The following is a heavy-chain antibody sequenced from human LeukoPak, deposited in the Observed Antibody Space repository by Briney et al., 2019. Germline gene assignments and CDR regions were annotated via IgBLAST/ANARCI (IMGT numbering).Heavy chain of an antibody. CDR3: ASVKKPWGVGCFDP. Sequence: SETLSLTCTVSGGSISSSSYYWGWIRQPPGKGLEWIGSIYYSGSTYYNPSLKSRVTISVDTSKNQFSLKLSSVTAADTAVYYCASVKKPWGVGCFDPWGQGTLVTVSS. CDR1: GGSISSSSYY. J-gene: IGHJ5*02. V-gene: IGHV4-39*07. CDR2: IYYSGST. D-gene: IGHD3-16*01.